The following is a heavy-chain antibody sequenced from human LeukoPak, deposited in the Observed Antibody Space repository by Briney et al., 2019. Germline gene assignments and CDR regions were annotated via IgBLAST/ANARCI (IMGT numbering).Heavy chain of an antibody. Sequence: SVKVSCKASGGTFSSYAISWVRQAPGQGLEWMGGIIPIFGTANYAQKFQGRVTITADESTSTAYMELSSLRSEDTAVYYCARGKGGYGLWYFDYWGQGTLVTVSS. D-gene: IGHD5-12*01. V-gene: IGHV1-69*13. CDR1: GGTFSSYA. CDR2: IIPIFGTA. J-gene: IGHJ4*02. CDR3: ARGKGGYGLWYFDY.